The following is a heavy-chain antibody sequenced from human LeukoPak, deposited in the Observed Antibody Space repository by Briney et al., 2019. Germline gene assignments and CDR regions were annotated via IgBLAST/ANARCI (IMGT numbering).Heavy chain of an antibody. CDR2: ISYNGSNK. J-gene: IGHJ4*02. CDR3: AREAPYYYDSFGYRLSYFDY. Sequence: PGGSLRLSCAASGFTFSSYAMHWVRQAPGKGLEWVAVISYNGSNKYYADSVKGRFTISRDNSKNTLFLQMNSLRAEDTAVYYCAREAPYYYDSFGYRLSYFDYWGQGTLVTVSS. V-gene: IGHV3-30*14. D-gene: IGHD3-22*01. CDR1: GFTFSSYA.